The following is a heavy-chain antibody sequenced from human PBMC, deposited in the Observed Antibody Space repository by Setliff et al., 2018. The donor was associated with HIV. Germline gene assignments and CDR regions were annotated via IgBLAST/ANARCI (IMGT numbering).Heavy chain of an antibody. CDR2: IIPSGST. CDR1: GGSFSGYY. Sequence: SETLSLTCDVFGGSFSGYYWSWIRQPPGKGLEWIGEIIPSGSTNYNPSLKSRVTMSIDTSKSQFSLKLSSAAAADTAVYYCVRQADCGGYCVLGYWGQGTLVTVSS. V-gene: IGHV4-34*12. J-gene: IGHJ4*02. CDR3: VRQADCGGYCVLGY. D-gene: IGHD2-21*02.